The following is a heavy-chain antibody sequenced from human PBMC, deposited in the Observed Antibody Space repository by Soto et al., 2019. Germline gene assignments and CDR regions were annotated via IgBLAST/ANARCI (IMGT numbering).Heavy chain of an antibody. CDR1: GFSFSSHW. V-gene: IGHV3-7*01. CDR2: IRQDGGEE. D-gene: IGHD1-1*01. Sequence: EVQLVESGGGLVQPGGSLRLSCAASGFSFSSHWMSWVRQAPGRGLEWVANIRQDGGEEHYLDSVKGRFTLSRDNAKNSLYLQMNGLRVEEKAVYSCAKSEGYSFDIRGQGTMVTVSS. CDR3: AKSEGYSFDI. J-gene: IGHJ3*02.